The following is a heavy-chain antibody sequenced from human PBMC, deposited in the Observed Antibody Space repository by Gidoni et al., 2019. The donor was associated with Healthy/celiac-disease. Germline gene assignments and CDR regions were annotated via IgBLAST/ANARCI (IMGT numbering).Heavy chain of an antibody. CDR3: ARVVPAAIHYYYYYMDV. J-gene: IGHJ6*03. CDR1: GYSFTSYW. Sequence: EVQLVQSGAEVKKPGESLKISCTGSGYSFTSYWIGWVRQMPGKGLEWMGIIYPGDSDTRYSPSFQGQVTISADKSISTAYLQWSSLKASDTAMYYCARVVPAAIHYYYYYMDVWGKGTTVTVSS. D-gene: IGHD2-2*02. V-gene: IGHV5-51*03. CDR2: IYPGDSDT.